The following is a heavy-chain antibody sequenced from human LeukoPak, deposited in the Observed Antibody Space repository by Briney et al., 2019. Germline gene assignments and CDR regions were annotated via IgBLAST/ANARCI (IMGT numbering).Heavy chain of an antibody. D-gene: IGHD2-2*02. CDR3: ARDRLSSYTTDTDY. Sequence: PGGSLRLSCAASGFTFSSYWMSWVRQAPGKGLEWVANIKQDGSEKYYVDSVKGRFTISRDNAKNSLYLQMNSLRAEDTAVYYCARDRLSSYTTDTDYWGQGTLVTVSS. J-gene: IGHJ4*02. CDR2: IKQDGSEK. CDR1: GFTFSSYW. V-gene: IGHV3-7*01.